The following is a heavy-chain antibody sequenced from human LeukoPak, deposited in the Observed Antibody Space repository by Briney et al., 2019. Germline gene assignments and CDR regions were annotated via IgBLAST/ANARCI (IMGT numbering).Heavy chain of an antibody. V-gene: IGHV3-53*01. CDR2: IYSGGST. CDR1: GFTVSSNY. D-gene: IGHD6-19*01. Sequence: GGSLRLSCAASGFTVSSNYMSWVRQAPGKGLEWVSVIYSGGSTYYADSVKGRFTISRVNSKNTLYLQMNSLRAEDTAVYYCARDSSGWYGGQGYFDYWGQGTLVTVSS. J-gene: IGHJ4*02. CDR3: ARDSSGWYGGQGYFDY.